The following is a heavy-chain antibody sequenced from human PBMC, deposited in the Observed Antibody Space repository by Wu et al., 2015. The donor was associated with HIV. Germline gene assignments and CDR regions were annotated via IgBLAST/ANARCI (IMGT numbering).Heavy chain of an antibody. CDR2: INPSSGDT. D-gene: IGHD2-21*01. CDR3: ARDVVFDH. CDR1: GYTFTGYH. Sequence: QVQLVQSGAAVKKPGASVNVSCKTSGYTFTGYHLQWVRQAPGQGLQWVAWINPSSGDTSYGKDFQGRVTVTRDTSISTVYMELTGLTFADTAIYYCARDVVFDHWGHGTPVTVSS. J-gene: IGHJ4*01. V-gene: IGHV1-2*02.